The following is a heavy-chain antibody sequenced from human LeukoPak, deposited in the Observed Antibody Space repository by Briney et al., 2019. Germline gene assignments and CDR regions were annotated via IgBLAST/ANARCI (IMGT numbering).Heavy chain of an antibody. CDR3: ARGLYGRVAANWFDP. CDR2: ISSSSSYI. CDR1: GFTFSSYS. Sequence: GGSLRLSXAASGFTFSSYSMNWVRQAPGKGLEWVSSISSSSSYIYYADSVKGRFTISRDNAKNSLYLQMNSLRAEDTAVYYCARGLYGRVAANWFDPWGQGTLVTVSS. J-gene: IGHJ5*02. D-gene: IGHD4-17*01. V-gene: IGHV3-21*01.